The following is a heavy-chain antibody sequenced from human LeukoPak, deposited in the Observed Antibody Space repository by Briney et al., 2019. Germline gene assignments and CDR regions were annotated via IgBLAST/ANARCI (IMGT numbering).Heavy chain of an antibody. CDR3: ARDPSSDSSWMRFDY. Sequence: WAPVKVPCKASGYTFTSYYMHWVRQAPGQGLEWMGIINPSGGSTSYAQKFQGRVTMTRDTSTSTVYMELSSLRSEDTAVYYCARDPSSDSSWMRFDYWGQGTLVTVSS. V-gene: IGHV1-46*01. D-gene: IGHD6-13*01. CDR1: GYTFTSYY. J-gene: IGHJ4*02. CDR2: INPSGGST.